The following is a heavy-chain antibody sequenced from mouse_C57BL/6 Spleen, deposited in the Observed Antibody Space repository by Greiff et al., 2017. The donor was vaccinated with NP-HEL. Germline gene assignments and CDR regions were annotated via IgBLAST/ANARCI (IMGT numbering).Heavy chain of an antibody. CDR3: ARGGPCDV. D-gene: IGHD1-1*02. CDR1: GFTFSDYG. CDR2: ISSGSSTI. V-gene: IGHV5-17*01. J-gene: IGHJ1*03. Sequence: DVQLVESGGGLVKPGGSLKLSCAASGFTFSDYGMHWVRQAPEKGLEWVAYISSGSSTIYYADTLKGRFTISRDNAQNTLFLQMTSLRSEDTAMYDYARGGPCDVWGTGTTVTVSS.